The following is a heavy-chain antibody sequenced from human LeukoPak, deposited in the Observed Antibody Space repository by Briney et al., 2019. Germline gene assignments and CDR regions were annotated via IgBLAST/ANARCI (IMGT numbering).Heavy chain of an antibody. CDR2: IYSGGST. D-gene: IGHD2-2*01. J-gene: IGHJ4*02. V-gene: IGHV3-53*01. Sequence: VGSLRLSCAASGFTVSTNYMSWVRQAPGKGLEWVSVIYSGGSTYYADSVKGRFTISRDNSKNTLYLQMNSLRAEDTAVYHCARDLVGVPAAIGYWGQGTLVTVSS. CDR3: ARDLVGVPAAIGY. CDR1: GFTVSTNY.